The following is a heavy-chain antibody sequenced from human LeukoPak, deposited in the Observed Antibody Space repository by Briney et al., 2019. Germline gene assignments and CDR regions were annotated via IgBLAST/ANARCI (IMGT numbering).Heavy chain of an antibody. Sequence: GGSLRLSCVASXFTFSDYAMSWVRQAPGKGLEWVSAITSSGGSTYYADSVKGRFTISRDNSKNTLYLQMNSLRADDTAVYYCAKGKDCWGQGTLVTVSS. J-gene: IGHJ4*02. CDR3: AKGKDC. CDR2: ITSSGGST. V-gene: IGHV3-23*01. CDR1: XFTFSDYA.